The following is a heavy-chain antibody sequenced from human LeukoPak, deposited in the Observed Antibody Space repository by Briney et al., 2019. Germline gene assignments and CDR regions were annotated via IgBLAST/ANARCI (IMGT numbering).Heavy chain of an antibody. V-gene: IGHV3-53*01. CDR2: IYTAGTT. CDR3: ARGYAQAEVTAPDY. D-gene: IGHD1-14*01. Sequence: GGSLRLSCAASGSIVNSYYMSWFRQAAGKGLEWVSVIYTAGTTHYADSVRGRFIISRDYSKNTLNLQMNSLGAEDTAVYYCARGYAQAEVTAPDYWGQGILVTVSS. J-gene: IGHJ4*02. CDR1: GSIVNSYY.